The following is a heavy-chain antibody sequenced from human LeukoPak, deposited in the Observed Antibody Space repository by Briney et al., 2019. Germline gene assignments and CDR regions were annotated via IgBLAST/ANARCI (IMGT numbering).Heavy chain of an antibody. V-gene: IGHV3-7*01. CDR1: GFTFSESW. J-gene: IGHJ6*02. CDR2: INHEGGGI. Sequence: PGGSLRPSCAASGFTFSESWMTWVRQVPGQGLEWVAHINHEGGGIQYVDSVKGRFTISRDNAKSSVYLQMNSLRAEDTAIYHCATYVNWVAGDVWGQGTTVIVSS. CDR3: ATYVNWVAGDV. D-gene: IGHD1-1*01.